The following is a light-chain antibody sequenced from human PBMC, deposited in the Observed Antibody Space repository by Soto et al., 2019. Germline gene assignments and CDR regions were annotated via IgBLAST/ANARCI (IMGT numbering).Light chain of an antibody. CDR2: TSS. Sequence: DIQMTQSPSSLSASVGDRVTITCRASQGIGNYLAWYQQKPGKVPKLLIYTSSTLQSGVPSRFSGSGSGTDFTLTISNLQPEDVATYFCQQSYSTPLTFGGGTKVDIK. CDR1: QGIGNY. CDR3: QQSYSTPLT. J-gene: IGKJ4*01. V-gene: IGKV1-27*01.